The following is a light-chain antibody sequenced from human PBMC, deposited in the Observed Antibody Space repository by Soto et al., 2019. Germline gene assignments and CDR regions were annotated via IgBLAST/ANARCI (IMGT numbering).Light chain of an antibody. CDR1: QNIKNY. J-gene: IGKJ1*01. CDR3: QKSYSTPPK. Sequence: DIQITHSPSSLSASVVDRVTITFRASQNIKNYLSWYQQKPGKAPKLLIYTASSLQSGVPSRFSGSGFGTDFSLTIDSLQPEDFASYYCQKSYSTPPKFGQGTKVDIK. V-gene: IGKV1-39*01. CDR2: TAS.